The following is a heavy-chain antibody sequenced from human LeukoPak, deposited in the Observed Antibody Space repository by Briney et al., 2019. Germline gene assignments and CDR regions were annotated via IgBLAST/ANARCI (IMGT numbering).Heavy chain of an antibody. CDR3: AREVPAARRYYYYYYMDV. Sequence: SETLSLTCAVYGGSFSGYYWSWIRQPPGKGLEWIGEINHSGSTNYNPSLKSRVTISVDTSKNQFSLKLSSVTAADTAVYYCAREVPAARRYYYYYYMDVWGKGTTVTVSS. J-gene: IGHJ6*03. D-gene: IGHD2-2*01. V-gene: IGHV4-34*01. CDR2: INHSGST. CDR1: GGSFSGYY.